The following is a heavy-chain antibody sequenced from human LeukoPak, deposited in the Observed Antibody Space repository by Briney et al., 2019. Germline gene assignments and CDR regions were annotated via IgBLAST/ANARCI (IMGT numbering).Heavy chain of an antibody. V-gene: IGHV3-15*07. CDR2: IKSKSGGGTT. Sequence: GGSLRLSGAASGFTFSNAWMNWVRPAPGNGLEWVGRIKSKSGGGTTDYAAPVKGRFTISRDDSKNTLYLQMNSLKTEDTAVYYCARDWYHAFDFWGQGTMVTVSS. J-gene: IGHJ3*01. CDR1: GFTFSNAW. D-gene: IGHD3-9*01. CDR3: ARDWYHAFDF.